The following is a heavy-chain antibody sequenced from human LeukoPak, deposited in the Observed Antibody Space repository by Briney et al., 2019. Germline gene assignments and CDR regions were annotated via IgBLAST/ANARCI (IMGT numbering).Heavy chain of an antibody. J-gene: IGHJ4*02. V-gene: IGHV1-18*01. D-gene: IGHD6-13*01. CDR3: ARFIAAAGFGY. CDR1: GYSLTNFG. Sequence: ASVKVSCKASGYSLTNFGISWVRRAPGQGLEWMGWISAYNGNTNYAQKLQGRVTMTTDTSTSTAYMELRSLRSDDTAVYYCARFIAAAGFGYWGQGTLVTVSS. CDR2: ISAYNGNT.